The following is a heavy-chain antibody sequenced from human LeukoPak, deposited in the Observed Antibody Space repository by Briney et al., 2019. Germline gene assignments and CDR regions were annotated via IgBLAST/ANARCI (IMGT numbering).Heavy chain of an antibody. Sequence: PGGSLRLSCAASGFTFSSYAMHWVRQAPGKGLEWVAVISYDGSNKYYADSVKGRFTISRDNSKNTLYLQMNSLRAEDTAVYYCARGALSTIFGVVLGYYMDVWGKGTTVAVSS. CDR3: ARGALSTIFGVVLGYYMDV. CDR2: ISYDGSNK. CDR1: GFTFSSYA. J-gene: IGHJ6*03. D-gene: IGHD3-3*01. V-gene: IGHV3-30*04.